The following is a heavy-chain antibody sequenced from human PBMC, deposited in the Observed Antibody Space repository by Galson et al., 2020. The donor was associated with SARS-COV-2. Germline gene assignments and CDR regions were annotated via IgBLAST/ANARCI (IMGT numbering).Heavy chain of an antibody. Sequence: GGSLRLSCAASGFTFDDYAMHWVRQAPGKGLEWVSGISWNSGSIGYADSVKGRFTISRDNAKNSLYLQMNSLRAEDTALYYCAKSERQGAYYYYGMDVWGQGTTVTVSS. CDR2: ISWNSGSI. CDR3: AKSERQGAYYYYGMDV. CDR1: GFTFDDYA. D-gene: IGHD6-25*01. V-gene: IGHV3-9*01. J-gene: IGHJ6*02.